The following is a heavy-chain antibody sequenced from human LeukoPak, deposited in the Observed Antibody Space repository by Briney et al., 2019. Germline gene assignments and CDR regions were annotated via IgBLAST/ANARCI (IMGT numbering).Heavy chain of an antibody. CDR2: IIPIFGTA. J-gene: IGHJ6*03. CDR3: ARGEDCSSTSCYPNYYYYMNV. D-gene: IGHD2-2*01. V-gene: IGHV1-69*13. CDR1: GGTFSSYA. Sequence: WASVKVSCKASGGTFSSYAISWVRQAPGQGLEWMGGIIPIFGTANYAQKFQGRVTITADESTSTAYMELSSLRSEDTAVYYCARGEDCSSTSCYPNYYYYMNVWGKGTTVTISS.